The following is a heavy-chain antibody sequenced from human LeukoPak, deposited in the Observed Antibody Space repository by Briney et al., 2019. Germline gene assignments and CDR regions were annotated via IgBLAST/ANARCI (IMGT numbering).Heavy chain of an antibody. CDR1: GYTFTSYY. J-gene: IGHJ6*03. CDR2: INPSGGST. CDR3: AKDLFVSDTYYYGSGSYYNYYYYYMDV. Sequence: ASVKVSCKASGYTFTSYYMHWVRQAPGQGLEWMGIINPSGGSTTYAQKFQGRVTMTRDTSTSTVYMDLSSLRSEDTAVYYCAKDLFVSDTYYYGSGSYYNYYYYYMDVWGKGTTVTVSS. D-gene: IGHD3-10*01. V-gene: IGHV1-46*01.